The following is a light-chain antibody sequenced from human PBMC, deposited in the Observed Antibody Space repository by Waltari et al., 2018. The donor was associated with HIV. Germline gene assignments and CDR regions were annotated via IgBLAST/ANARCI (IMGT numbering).Light chain of an antibody. V-gene: IGLV2-8*01. CDR1: GRDVGAYNY. CDR3: SSYAGTNNWV. Sequence: QSALTQPPSASGSPGQSVTISCPGTGRDVGAYNYVSWYQPHPGKAPKVLIYEVSKRPSWVPDRFSGSKSDNTASLTVSGLQADDEADYYCSSYAGTNNWVFGGGTKLTVL. CDR2: EVS. J-gene: IGLJ3*02.